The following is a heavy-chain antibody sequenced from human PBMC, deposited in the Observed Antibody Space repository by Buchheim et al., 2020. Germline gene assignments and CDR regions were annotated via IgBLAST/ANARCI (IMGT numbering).Heavy chain of an antibody. V-gene: IGHV4-4*02. D-gene: IGHD5-18*01. CDR2: ISHSRTT. Sequence: QVQLQESGPGLVKPSGTLSLTCAVSGGSISSINWWTWVRQPPGKGLVWIGDISHSRTTNYNPSLKSRVNISVDRSKNHFSLKLSSVTAADTAIYFCAKEYSLDSWGQGAL. CDR1: GGSISSINW. J-gene: IGHJ4*02. CDR3: AKEYSLDS.